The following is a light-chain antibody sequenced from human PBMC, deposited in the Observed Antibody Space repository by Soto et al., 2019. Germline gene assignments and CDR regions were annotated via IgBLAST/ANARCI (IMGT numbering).Light chain of an antibody. J-gene: IGKJ4*01. CDR2: GAS. CDR3: QQYHTWPIT. Sequence: ELVMTQSPVTLSASPGERATLSCRASQSISNNLAWHQQKPGQAPRLLIYGASTRATGIPARFSGSGSGTEFTLTISSLQSEDCAIYYCQQYHTWPITFGGGTKLEIK. CDR1: QSISNN. V-gene: IGKV3-15*01.